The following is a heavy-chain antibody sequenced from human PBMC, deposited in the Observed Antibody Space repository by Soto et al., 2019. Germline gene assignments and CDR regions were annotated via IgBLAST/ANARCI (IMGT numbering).Heavy chain of an antibody. CDR3: ARENSSSWYEDYYYGMDV. CDR1: GGSISSSNW. J-gene: IGHJ6*02. CDR2: IYHSGST. V-gene: IGHV4-4*02. D-gene: IGHD6-13*01. Sequence: SETLSLTCAVSGGSISSSNWWSWVRQPPGKGLEWIGEIYHSGSTNYNPSLKSRVTISVDKSKNQFSLKLSSVTAADTAVYYCARENSSSWYEDYYYGMDVWGQGTTVT.